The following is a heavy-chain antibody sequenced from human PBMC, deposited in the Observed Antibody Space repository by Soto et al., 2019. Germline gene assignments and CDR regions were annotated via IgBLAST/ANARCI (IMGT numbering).Heavy chain of an antibody. Sequence: GESLKISCKGSGYSFTSYWISWVRQMPGKGLEWMGRIDPSDSYTNYSPSFQGHVTISADKSISTAYLQWSSLKASDTAMYYFARLRSSGWFMSGGYYYYGMDVWGQGTTVTVSS. J-gene: IGHJ6*02. V-gene: IGHV5-10-1*01. CDR2: IDPSDSYT. CDR1: GYSFTSYW. CDR3: ARLRSSGWFMSGGYYYYGMDV. D-gene: IGHD6-19*01.